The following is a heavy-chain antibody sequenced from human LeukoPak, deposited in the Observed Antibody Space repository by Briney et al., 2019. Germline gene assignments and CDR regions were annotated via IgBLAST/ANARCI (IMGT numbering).Heavy chain of an antibody. V-gene: IGHV3-23*01. D-gene: IGHD6-19*01. CDR1: GFTFSSYA. CDR2: ISGSGTTT. CDR3: AKASSGWSQYDY. J-gene: IGHJ4*02. Sequence: GGSLRLSCAASGFTFSSYAMSWVRQAPGKGPEWVSAISGSGTTTYYADSVKGRFTISRGNSKNTLYLQMNSLRAEDTAVYYCAKASSGWSQYDYWGQGTLVPVSS.